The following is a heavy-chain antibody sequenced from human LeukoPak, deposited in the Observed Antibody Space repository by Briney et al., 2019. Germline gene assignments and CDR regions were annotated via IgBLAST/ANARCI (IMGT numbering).Heavy chain of an antibody. CDR3: ARTYSSGWYGAFDI. CDR2: ISAYNGNT. CDR1: GYTFTSYG. Sequence: GASVKVSCKASGYTFTSYGNSWVRQAPGQGLEWMGWISAYNGNTNYAQKLQGRVTMTTDTSTSTAYMELRSLRSDDTAVYYCARTYSSGWYGAFDIWGQGTMVTVSS. V-gene: IGHV1-18*01. J-gene: IGHJ3*02. D-gene: IGHD6-19*01.